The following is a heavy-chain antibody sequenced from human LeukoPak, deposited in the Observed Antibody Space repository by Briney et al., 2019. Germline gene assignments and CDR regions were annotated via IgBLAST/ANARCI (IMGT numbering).Heavy chain of an antibody. CDR2: INLSGST. CDR3: ARHVLRYFDWDY. V-gene: IGHV4-34*01. CDR1: GGSFSGYY. J-gene: IGHJ4*02. D-gene: IGHD3-9*01. Sequence: SETLSLTCAVYGGSFSGYYWSWIRQPPGKGLEWIGEINLSGSTNYNPSLKSRVTISVDTSKNQFSLKLSSVTAADTAVYYCARHVLRYFDWDYWGQGTLVTVSS.